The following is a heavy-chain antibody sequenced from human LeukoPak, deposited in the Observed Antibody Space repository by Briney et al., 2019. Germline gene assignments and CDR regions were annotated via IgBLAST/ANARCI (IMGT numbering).Heavy chain of an antibody. CDR2: IYYSGST. V-gene: IGHV4-59*01. Sequence: ASETLSLTCTVSGGSISSYYWSWTRQPPGKGLEWIGYIYYSGSTNYNPSLKSRVTISVDTSKNQFSLKLSSVTAADTAVYYCASGIAAAGTVYFQHWGQGTLVTVSS. J-gene: IGHJ1*01. CDR1: GGSISSYY. D-gene: IGHD6-13*01. CDR3: ASGIAAAGTVYFQH.